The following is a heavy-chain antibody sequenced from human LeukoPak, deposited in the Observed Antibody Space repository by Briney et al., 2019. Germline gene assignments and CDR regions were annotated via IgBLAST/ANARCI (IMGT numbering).Heavy chain of an antibody. CDR2: IYYSGST. D-gene: IGHD3-10*01. CDR3: ARAEWFGNAFDI. J-gene: IGHJ3*02. Sequence: PSGTLSLTCTVSGGSISSYYWSWIRQPPGKGLEWIGYIYYSGSTNYNPSLKSRVTISVDTSKNQFSLKLSSVTAADTAVYYCARAEWFGNAFDIWGQGTMVTVSS. CDR1: GGSISSYY. V-gene: IGHV4-59*01.